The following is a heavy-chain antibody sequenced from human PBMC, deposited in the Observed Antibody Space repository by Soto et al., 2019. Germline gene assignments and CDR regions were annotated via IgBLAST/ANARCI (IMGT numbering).Heavy chain of an antibody. D-gene: IGHD1-1*01. CDR1: GFTFTSSA. Sequence: ASVKVSCKASGFTFTSSAMQWVRQARGQRLEWIGWIVVGSGNTNYAQKFQERVTITRDMSTSTAYMELSSLRSEDTAVYYCAAARSHGQLEPSYYYYYMDVWGKGTTVTVSS. V-gene: IGHV1-58*02. CDR2: IVVGSGNT. J-gene: IGHJ6*03. CDR3: AAARSHGQLEPSYYYYYMDV.